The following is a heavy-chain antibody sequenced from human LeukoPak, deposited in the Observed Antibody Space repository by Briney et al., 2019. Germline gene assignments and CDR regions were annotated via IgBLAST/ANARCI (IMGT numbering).Heavy chain of an antibody. Sequence: GGSLRLSCAASGFTFDDYAMHWVRQAPGKGLEWVSGISWNSGSIGYADSVKGRFTISRDNAKNSLYLQMNSLRAEDTALYYCAKGYDFWSGYHDYWGQGTLVTVSS. CDR3: AKGYDFWSGYHDY. CDR1: GFTFDDYA. J-gene: IGHJ4*02. V-gene: IGHV3-9*01. CDR2: ISWNSGSI. D-gene: IGHD3-3*01.